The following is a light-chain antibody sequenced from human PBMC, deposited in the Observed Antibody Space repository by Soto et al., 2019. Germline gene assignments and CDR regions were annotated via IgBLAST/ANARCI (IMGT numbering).Light chain of an antibody. Sequence: QTVVTQEPSLSVSPGGTVTLTCGLSSGSVSTNYYPSWYQQTPGQAPRTLMHSSNTRSSGVPDRFSGSILGNKAALTITGAQADDEADYYCALYMGSGIWVFGGGTKLTVL. CDR3: ALYMGSGIWV. V-gene: IGLV8-61*01. J-gene: IGLJ3*02. CDR2: SSN. CDR1: SGSVSTNYY.